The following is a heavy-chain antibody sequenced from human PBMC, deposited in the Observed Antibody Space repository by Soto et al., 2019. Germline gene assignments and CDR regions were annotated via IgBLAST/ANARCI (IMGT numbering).Heavy chain of an antibody. V-gene: IGHV3-11*01. CDR2: ISGSTGNI. Sequence: QVQLLESGGGLVKPGGSLRLSCAASGFTFSDYYMTWIRQAPGKGLEWVSYISGSTGNIYYADSVKGRFTISRDNAKYSLYLQMNSLRADDTAVYYCARESGSDAFDIWGQGTMVAVSS. J-gene: IGHJ3*02. CDR1: GFTFSDYY. CDR3: ARESGSDAFDI.